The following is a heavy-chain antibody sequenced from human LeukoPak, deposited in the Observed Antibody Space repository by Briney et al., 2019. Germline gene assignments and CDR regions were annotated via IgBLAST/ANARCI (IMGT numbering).Heavy chain of an antibody. CDR2: INPNNGDT. Sequence: ASVKVSWKASGYTFTGYFMHWVRQAPGQGLEWMEWINPNNGDTNYAQTFQGRVTMTRDTSISTAYMELSNLRSDDTAMFYCARDLYGSGSSNWFDPWGQGTLVTVSS. CDR1: GYTFTGYF. D-gene: IGHD3-10*01. V-gene: IGHV1-2*02. CDR3: ARDLYGSGSSNWFDP. J-gene: IGHJ5*02.